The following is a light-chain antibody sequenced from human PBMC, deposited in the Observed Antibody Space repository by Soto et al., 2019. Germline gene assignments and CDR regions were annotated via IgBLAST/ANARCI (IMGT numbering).Light chain of an antibody. CDR3: QNYGNSPWT. V-gene: IGKV3D-15*02. J-gene: IGKJ1*01. CDR2: GAS. Sequence: EIVMTQSPATLSVSPWESATLSCRASQSVSSNLAWYQQKPGQAPRLLIYGASNRATGIPDRFSGSGSETDFTLTISGLEPEDFAVYYCQNYGNSPWTFGQGTKVDIK. CDR1: QSVSSN.